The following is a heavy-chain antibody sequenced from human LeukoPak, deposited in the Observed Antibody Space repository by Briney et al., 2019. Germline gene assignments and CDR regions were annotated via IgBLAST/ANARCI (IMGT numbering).Heavy chain of an antibody. CDR1: GGSISSDSYY. CDR3: ARESYYYDSSGYSNAFDI. V-gene: IGHV4-39*07. CDR2: IYYSGST. J-gene: IGHJ3*02. Sequence: SETLSLTCTVSGGSISSDSYYWGWIRQPPGKGLEWIGNIYYSGSTYYNPSLKSRVTISVDTSKNQFSLKLSSVTAADTAVYYCARESYYYDSSGYSNAFDIWGQGTMVTVSS. D-gene: IGHD3-22*01.